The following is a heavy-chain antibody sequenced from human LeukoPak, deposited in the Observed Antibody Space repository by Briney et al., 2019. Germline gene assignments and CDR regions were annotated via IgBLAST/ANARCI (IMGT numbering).Heavy chain of an antibody. D-gene: IGHD3-22*01. Sequence: PGGSLRLSCAASGFTFDDYAMHWVRQAPGKGLEWVSGISWNRGSIGYADSEKGRFTISRDNAKNSLYLQMNSLRAEDTALYYCAKGVPYDSKGWFDPWGQGTLVTVSS. CDR2: ISWNRGSI. CDR1: GFTFDDYA. J-gene: IGHJ5*02. CDR3: AKGVPYDSKGWFDP. V-gene: IGHV3-9*01.